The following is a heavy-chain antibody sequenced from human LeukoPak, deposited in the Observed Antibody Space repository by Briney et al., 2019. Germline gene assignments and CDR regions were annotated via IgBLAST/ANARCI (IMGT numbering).Heavy chain of an antibody. D-gene: IGHD1-26*01. Sequence: ASETLSLTCTVSGGSISSSGYYWGWIRQPPGKGLEWIASIYYSGSTYYNPSLKSRVTISVDTSKNQLSLKLSSLTAADTAVYYCARHEYSGSYYGLSWFDPWGRGTLVTVSS. CDR3: ARHEYSGSYYGLSWFDP. CDR2: IYYSGST. CDR1: GGSISSSGYY. V-gene: IGHV4-39*01. J-gene: IGHJ5*02.